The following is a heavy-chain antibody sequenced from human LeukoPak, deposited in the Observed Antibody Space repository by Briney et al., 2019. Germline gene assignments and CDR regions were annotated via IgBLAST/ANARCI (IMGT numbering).Heavy chain of an antibody. CDR3: AVDYGGNSFDFYY. CDR2: IIPIFGTA. J-gene: IGHJ4*02. Sequence: SVKVSCKASGGTFTSYAISWVRQAPGQGLEWMGGIIPIFGTANYAQKFQGRVTITADKSTSTAYMELSSLRSEDTAVYYCAVDYGGNSFDFYYWGQGTLVTVSS. D-gene: IGHD4-23*01. CDR1: GGTFTSYA. V-gene: IGHV1-69*06.